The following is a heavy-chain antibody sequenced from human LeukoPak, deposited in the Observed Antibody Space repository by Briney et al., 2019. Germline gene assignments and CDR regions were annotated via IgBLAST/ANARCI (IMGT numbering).Heavy chain of an antibody. CDR3: TKVGLSGLFDH. D-gene: IGHD3-10*01. Sequence: PSETLSLTCTVSGVSINDFYWTWIRQSPGNGLEWIGYIYYDGSTDYNPSLKSRVTMSIDTSRSQFSLKLDSVTAADTAVYYCTKVGLSGLFDHWGQGALVTVSS. CDR1: GVSINDFY. V-gene: IGHV4-59*01. CDR2: IYYDGST. J-gene: IGHJ4*02.